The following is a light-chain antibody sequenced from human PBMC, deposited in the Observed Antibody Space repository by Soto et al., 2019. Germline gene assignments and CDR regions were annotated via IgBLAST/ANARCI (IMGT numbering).Light chain of an antibody. V-gene: IGKV3-20*01. CDR2: GAS. J-gene: IGKJ1*01. CDR3: QQYGSSPLGT. Sequence: EIVLTQSPGTLSFSPGERATLSCRASQRVRSSYLAWYQQKPGQAPRLLIYGASSRATGIPDRFSGSGSGTDFTLTISRLEPEDFAVYYCQQYGSSPLGTFGQGTKVEIK. CDR1: QRVRSSY.